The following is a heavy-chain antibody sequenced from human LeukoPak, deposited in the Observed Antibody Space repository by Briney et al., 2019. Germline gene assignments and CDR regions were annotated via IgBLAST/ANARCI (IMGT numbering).Heavy chain of an antibody. J-gene: IGHJ4*02. CDR3: ARYSTGSGWYYYFDY. D-gene: IGHD6-19*01. V-gene: IGHV4-39*01. Sequence: SETLSLTCTVSGGSISSSSYYWGWIRQPPGKGLEWIGSIYYSGSTYYNPSLKSRVTIPVDTSKNQFSLKLSSVTAADTAVYYCARYSTGSGWYYYFDYWGQGTLVIVSS. CDR2: IYYSGST. CDR1: GGSISSSSYY.